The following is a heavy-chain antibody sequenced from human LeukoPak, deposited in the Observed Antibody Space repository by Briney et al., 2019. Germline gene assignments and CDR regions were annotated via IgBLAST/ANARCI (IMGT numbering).Heavy chain of an antibody. Sequence: PSETLSLTCTVSGGSISSYYWSWIRQPPGKGLEWIGYIYYSGSTNYNPSLKSRVTISVDTSKNQFSLKLSSVTAADTAVYYCARGVVVTTDDAFDIWGQGTMVTVSS. CDR1: GGSISSYY. CDR3: ARGVVVTTDDAFDI. J-gene: IGHJ3*02. V-gene: IGHV4-59*12. D-gene: IGHD3-22*01. CDR2: IYYSGST.